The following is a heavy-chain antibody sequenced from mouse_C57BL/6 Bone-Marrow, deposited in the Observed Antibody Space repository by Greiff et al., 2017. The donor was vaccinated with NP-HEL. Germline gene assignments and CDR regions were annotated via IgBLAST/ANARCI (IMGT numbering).Heavy chain of an antibody. V-gene: IGHV3-6*01. Sequence: ESGPGLVKPSQSLSLTCSVTGYSITSGYYWNWIRQFPGNKLEWMGYISYDGSNNYNPSLKNRISITRDTSKNQFFLKLNSVTTEDTATYYCARENLYYAMDYWGQGTSVTVSS. J-gene: IGHJ4*01. CDR1: GYSITSGYY. CDR2: ISYDGSN. CDR3: ARENLYYAMDY.